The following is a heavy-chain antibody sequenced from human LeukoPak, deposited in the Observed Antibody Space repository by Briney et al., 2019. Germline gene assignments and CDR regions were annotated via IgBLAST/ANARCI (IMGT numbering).Heavy chain of an antibody. J-gene: IGHJ5*02. CDR2: INPNSGGT. Sequence: GASVKVSCKASGYTFTGYYMHWVRQAPGQGLEWMGWINPNSGGTNYAQKFQGRVTMTRDTSISTAYMELSRLRSDDTAVYYCARDLRPARFGEYWFDPWGQGTLVTVSS. D-gene: IGHD3-10*01. V-gene: IGHV1-2*02. CDR3: ARDLRPARFGEYWFDP. CDR1: GYTFTGYY.